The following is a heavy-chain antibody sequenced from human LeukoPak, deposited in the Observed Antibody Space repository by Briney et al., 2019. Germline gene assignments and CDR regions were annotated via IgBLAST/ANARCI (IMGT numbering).Heavy chain of an antibody. CDR2: ISSSSSYI. CDR3: AKSTWSTYYFDY. CDR1: GFTFSSYA. J-gene: IGHJ4*02. D-gene: IGHD5/OR15-5a*01. Sequence: GGSPRLSCAASGFTFSSYAMNWVRQAPGKGLEWVSSISSSSSYIYYADSVKGRFTISRDNAKNSLYLQMNSLRAEDTAVYYCAKSTWSTYYFDYWGQGTLVTVSS. V-gene: IGHV3-21*06.